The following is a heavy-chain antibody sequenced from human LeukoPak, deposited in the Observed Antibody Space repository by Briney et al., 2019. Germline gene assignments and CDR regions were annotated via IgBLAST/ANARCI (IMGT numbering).Heavy chain of an antibody. CDR2: INPSGGST. CDR3: ERDPGGIAVAVLDY. CDR1: GYTFTSNY. J-gene: IGHJ4*02. Sequence: ASVKVSCKASGYTFTSNYMHWVRQAPGQGLEWMGIINPSGGSTSYAQKFQGRVTMTRDTSTRTVYMELSSLRSDDTAVYYCERDPGGIAVAVLDYWGQGTLVTVSS. D-gene: IGHD6-19*01. V-gene: IGHV1-46*01.